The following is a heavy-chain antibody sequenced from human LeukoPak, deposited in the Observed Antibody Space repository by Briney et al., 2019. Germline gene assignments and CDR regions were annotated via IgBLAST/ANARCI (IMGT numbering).Heavy chain of an antibody. D-gene: IGHD1-26*01. CDR3: ARGPGSSGGSYVGHF. CDR2: ISVGGGST. Sequence: GGSLRLSCAASGFTFSSYAMSWGRQAPGKGLEWVSSISVGGGSTYHADSVTARFTLSRDNAKHTPYLQMNPLRAEDTAVYYCARGPGSSGGSYVGHFWGQGPLVTVSS. J-gene: IGHJ4*02. CDR1: GFTFSSYA. V-gene: IGHV3-23*01.